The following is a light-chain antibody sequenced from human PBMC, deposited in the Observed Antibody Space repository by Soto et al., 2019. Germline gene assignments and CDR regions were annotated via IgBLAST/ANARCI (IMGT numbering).Light chain of an antibody. J-gene: IGLJ2*01. CDR2: DVG. CDR3: SSYTSSSTVV. Sequence: QSALTQPASVSGSPGQSITISCTGTSSDVGGYNYVSWYQHHPGKAPKLMIYDVGNRPSGVSNRFSGSKSGNTASLTISGLQAVDEADYYCSSYTSSSTVVFGGGTKLTVL. CDR1: SSDVGGYNY. V-gene: IGLV2-14*03.